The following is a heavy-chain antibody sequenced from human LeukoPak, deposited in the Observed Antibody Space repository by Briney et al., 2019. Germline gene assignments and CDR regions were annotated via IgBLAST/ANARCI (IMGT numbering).Heavy chain of an antibody. D-gene: IGHD2-15*01. CDR2: IRYDGSNK. CDR1: GFTFSSYG. Sequence: PGGSLRLSCAASGFTFSSYGMHWVRQAPGKGLEGVAFIRYDGSNKYYADSVKGRVTISRDNSKHTLYLQMNSLRAEDTAVYYCAKVTVVVVAATPSDYWGQGTLVTVSS. J-gene: IGHJ4*02. V-gene: IGHV3-30*02. CDR3: AKVTVVVVAATPSDY.